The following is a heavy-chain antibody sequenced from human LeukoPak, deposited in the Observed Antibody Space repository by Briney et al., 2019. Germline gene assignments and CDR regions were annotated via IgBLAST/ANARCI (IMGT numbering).Heavy chain of an antibody. D-gene: IGHD2-8*01. CDR3: AKAKGVL. CDR2: ISGSGDTT. V-gene: IGHV3-23*01. CDR1: GFTFSIYT. Sequence: GGSLRLSCVASGFTFSIYTMTWFRQAPGKGLEWVSSISGSGDTTYFADSVRGRFTLSRDNSRNTLFLQMDSLRVDDTAVYYCAKAKGVLWGQGTRVTVSS. J-gene: IGHJ4*02.